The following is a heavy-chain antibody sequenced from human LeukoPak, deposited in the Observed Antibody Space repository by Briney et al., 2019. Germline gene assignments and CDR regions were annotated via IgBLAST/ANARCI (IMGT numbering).Heavy chain of an antibody. Sequence: ASVKVSCKASGYTFTSYAMHWVRQAPGQRLEWMGWINAGNGNTKYSQKFQGRVTITRDTSASTAYMELSSLRSEDTAVYYCARDWSGYYINYFDYWGQGILVTVSS. CDR1: GYTFTSYA. D-gene: IGHD3-3*01. CDR3: ARDWSGYYINYFDY. CDR2: INAGNGNT. J-gene: IGHJ4*02. V-gene: IGHV1-3*01.